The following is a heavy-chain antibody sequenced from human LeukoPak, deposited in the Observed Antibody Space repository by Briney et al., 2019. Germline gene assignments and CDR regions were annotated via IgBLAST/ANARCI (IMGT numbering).Heavy chain of an antibody. CDR2: LSAYTSNT. J-gene: IGHJ4*02. CDR3: AREGPYDFWSGTPPGDY. V-gene: IGHV1-18*01. D-gene: IGHD3-3*01. CDR1: GYTFTGYG. Sequence: ASVKVSCKASGYTFTGYGISWARQAPGQGLEWMGWLSAYTSNTNYAQKLQGRVTMTTDTSTSTAYMELRSLRSDDTAVYYCAREGPYDFWSGTPPGDYWGQGTLVTVSS.